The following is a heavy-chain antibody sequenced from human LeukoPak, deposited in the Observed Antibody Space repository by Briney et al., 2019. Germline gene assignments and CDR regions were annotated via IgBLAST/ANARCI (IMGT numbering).Heavy chain of an antibody. CDR1: GGSISSYY. D-gene: IGHD6-13*01. V-gene: IGHV4-59*01. CDR3: ARGSGSSWPYYYYYGMDV. CDR2: IYYSGST. Sequence: PSETLSLTCTVSGGSISSYYRSWIRQPPGKGLEWIGYIYYSGSTNYNPSLKSRVTISVDTSKNQFSLKLSSVTAADTAVYYCARGSGSSWPYYYYYGMDVWGQGTTVTVSS. J-gene: IGHJ6*02.